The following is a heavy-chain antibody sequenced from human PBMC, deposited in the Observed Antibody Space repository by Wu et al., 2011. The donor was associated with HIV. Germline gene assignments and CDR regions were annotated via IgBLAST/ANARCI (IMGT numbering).Heavy chain of an antibody. CDR3: ATDPTIAVAGTKSF. Sequence: QVQLVQSGAEVKKPGSSVKVSYKTSGGTLSNYAINWVRQAPGQGLEWMGRIIPIFGTAIYAHKFQGRLTITADKSSNTASMELTSLKSEDTAVYYCATDPTIAVAGTKSFWGREPWSPSP. CDR1: GGTLSNYA. V-gene: IGHV1-69*14. CDR2: IIPIFGTA. D-gene: IGHD6-19*01. J-gene: IGHJ4*02.